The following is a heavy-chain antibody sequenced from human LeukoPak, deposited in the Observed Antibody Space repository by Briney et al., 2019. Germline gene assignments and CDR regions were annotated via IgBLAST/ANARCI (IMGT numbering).Heavy chain of an antibody. CDR1: GGSISSSNW. J-gene: IGHJ4*02. CDR2: IYHSGST. V-gene: IGHV4-4*02. Sequence: PSETLSLTCAVSGGSISSSNWWSWVRQPPGKGLEWIGEIYHSGSTNYNPSLKSRVTISVDKSKNQFSLKLSSVTAADTAVYYCARFTSRILTGYFYYFDYWGQGTLVTVSS. D-gene: IGHD3-9*01. CDR3: ARFTSRILTGYFYYFDY.